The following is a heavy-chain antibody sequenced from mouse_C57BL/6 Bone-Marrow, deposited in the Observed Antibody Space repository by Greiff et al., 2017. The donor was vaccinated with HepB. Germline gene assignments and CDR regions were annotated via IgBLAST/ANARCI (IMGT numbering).Heavy chain of an antibody. Sequence: VQLQQSGPVLVKPGASVKMSCKASGYTFTDYYMNWVKQSHGKSLEWIGVINPYNGGTSYNQKFKGKATLTVDKSSSTAYMELNSLTSEDSAVYYCARSDGYYSFAYWGQGTLVTVSA. D-gene: IGHD2-3*01. CDR3: ARSDGYYSFAY. CDR2: INPYNGGT. J-gene: IGHJ3*01. CDR1: GYTFTDYY. V-gene: IGHV1-19*01.